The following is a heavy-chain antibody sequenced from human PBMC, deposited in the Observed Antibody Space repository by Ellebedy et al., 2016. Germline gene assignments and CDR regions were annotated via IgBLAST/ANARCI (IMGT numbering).Heavy chain of an antibody. Sequence: LRLXXTVSGGSISSGDYYWSWIRQPPGKGLEWIGYIYYSGSTYYNPSLKSRVTISVDTSKNQFSLKLSSVTAADTAVYYCARDQPPYCSGGSCYSGWGQGTLVTVSS. CDR1: GGSISSGDYY. J-gene: IGHJ4*02. CDR3: ARDQPPYCSGGSCYSG. CDR2: IYYSGST. D-gene: IGHD2-15*01. V-gene: IGHV4-30-4*01.